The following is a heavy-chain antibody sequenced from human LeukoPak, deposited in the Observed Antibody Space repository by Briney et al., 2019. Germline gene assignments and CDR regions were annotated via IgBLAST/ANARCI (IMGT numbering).Heavy chain of an antibody. Sequence: ASVKVSCKASGGTFSSYAVSWVRLTPGQGLEWLGGIIPVFGTTTYAQKFQAKVTMTADKSTNTAYLELRSLRSDDTAVYYCAREGGRVTMVRGPYYYYMDVWGEGTTVTISS. CDR3: AREGGRVTMVRGPYYYYMDV. D-gene: IGHD3-10*01. V-gene: IGHV1-69*06. J-gene: IGHJ6*03. CDR2: IIPVFGTT. CDR1: GGTFSSYA.